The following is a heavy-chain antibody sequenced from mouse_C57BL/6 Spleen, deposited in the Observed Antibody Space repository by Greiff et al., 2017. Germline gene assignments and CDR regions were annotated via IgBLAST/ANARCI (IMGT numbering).Heavy chain of an antibody. CDR2: ISGGGGNT. Sequence: EVQRVESGGGLVKPGGSLKLSCAASGFTFSSYTMSWVRQTPEKRLEWVATISGGGGNTYYPDSVKGRFTISRDNAKNTLYLQMSSLRSEDTALYYCARHSYYDYDGPHFAYWGQGTLVTVSA. J-gene: IGHJ3*01. CDR3: ARHSYYDYDGPHFAY. D-gene: IGHD2-4*01. V-gene: IGHV5-9*01. CDR1: GFTFSSYT.